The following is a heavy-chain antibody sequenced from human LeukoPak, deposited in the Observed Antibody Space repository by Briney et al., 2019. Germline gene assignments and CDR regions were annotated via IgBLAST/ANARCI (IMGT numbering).Heavy chain of an antibody. CDR2: ISYDGRNK. D-gene: IGHD2-2*01. V-gene: IGHV3-30*18. Sequence: GGSLRLSCAASGFTFNNYGMHWVRQTPGKGLEWVAVISYDGRNKHYPDSVKGRFTISRDISTDTLWLQMDSLRTEDTAVYYCAKGPLSGTAAAIDYWGQGTLVTVSS. CDR1: GFTFNNYG. CDR3: AKGPLSGTAAAIDY. J-gene: IGHJ4*02.